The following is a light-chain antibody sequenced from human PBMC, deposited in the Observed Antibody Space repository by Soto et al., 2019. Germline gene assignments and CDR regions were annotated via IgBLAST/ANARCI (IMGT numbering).Light chain of an antibody. V-gene: IGKV3-20*01. CDR1: QSVTSSS. Sequence: EIVLTQSPGTLSLSPGERATLFCRASQSVTSSSIAWHQQKPGQAPRLLIYGASSRATGIPDRFSASGSGTDFTLTISRLESEDSAVYYCQQYHNWPITFGQGTRLEIK. CDR3: QQYHNWPIT. CDR2: GAS. J-gene: IGKJ5*01.